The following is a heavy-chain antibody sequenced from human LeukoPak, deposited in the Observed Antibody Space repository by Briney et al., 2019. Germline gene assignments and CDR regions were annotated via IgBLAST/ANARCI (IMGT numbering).Heavy chain of an antibody. CDR1: GFTFSSYG. D-gene: IGHD3-22*01. Sequence: PGGSLRLSCAASGFTFSSYGMHWVRQAPGKGLEWVAVISYDGSNKYYADSVKGRFTISRDNSKNTLYLQMNSLRAEDTAVYYCAKARSGYYWNFDYWGQGTLVTVSS. V-gene: IGHV3-30*18. J-gene: IGHJ4*02. CDR2: ISYDGSNK. CDR3: AKARSGYYWNFDY.